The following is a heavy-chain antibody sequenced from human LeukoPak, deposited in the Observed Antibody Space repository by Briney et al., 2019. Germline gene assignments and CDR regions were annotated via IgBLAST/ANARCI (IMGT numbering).Heavy chain of an antibody. V-gene: IGHV4-59*01. J-gene: IGHJ6*03. D-gene: IGHD3-10*01. Sequence: SETLSLTCTVSGGSISSYYWSWIRQPPGKGLEWIGYIYYSGSTNYNPSLKSRVTISVDTSKNQFSLKLSSVTAADTAVYYCARVRYYYGSGSYWGLDYYYYYMDVWGKGTTVTISS. CDR1: GGSISSYY. CDR3: ARVRYYYGSGSYWGLDYYYYYMDV. CDR2: IYYSGST.